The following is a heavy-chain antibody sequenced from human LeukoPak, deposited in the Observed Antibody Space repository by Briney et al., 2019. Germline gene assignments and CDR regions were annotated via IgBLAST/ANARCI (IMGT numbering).Heavy chain of an antibody. CDR2: IYTSGST. V-gene: IGHV4-61*02. CDR3: ARERDNWNDGRTDAFDI. D-gene: IGHD1-20*01. CDR1: GGSISSGSYY. J-gene: IGHJ3*02. Sequence: SETLSLTCTVSGGSISSGSYYWSWIRQPAGKGLEWIGRIYTSGSTNYNPSLKSRVTISVDTSKNQFSLKLSSVTAADTAVYYCARERDNWNDGRTDAFDIWGQGTMVTVSS.